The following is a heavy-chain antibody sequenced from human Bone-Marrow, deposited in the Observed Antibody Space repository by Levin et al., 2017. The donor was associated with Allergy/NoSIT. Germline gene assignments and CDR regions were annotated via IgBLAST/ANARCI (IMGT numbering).Heavy chain of an antibody. D-gene: IGHD6-19*01. CDR1: GFTFSNAW. Sequence: PGGSLRLSCAASGFTFSNAWMSWVRQAPGKGLEWVGRIKSKTDGGTTDYAAPVKGRFTISRDDSKNTLYLQMNSLKTEDTAVYYCTTDLSGSGWLFDYWGQGTLVTVSS. CDR2: IKSKTDGGTT. V-gene: IGHV3-15*01. CDR3: TTDLSGSGWLFDY. J-gene: IGHJ4*02.